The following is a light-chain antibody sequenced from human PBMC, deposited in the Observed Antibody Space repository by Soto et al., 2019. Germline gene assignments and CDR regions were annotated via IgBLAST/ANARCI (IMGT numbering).Light chain of an antibody. CDR3: AAWDDTLYGFV. V-gene: IGLV1-44*01. Sequence: QSVLTQPPSASGTPGQRVTMSCSGSRSSIGSNSVKWYQQLPGTAPKLLIHTNDQRPSGVPDRFSGSKSGTSASPAISGLQSEDEADYYCAAWDDTLYGFVFGTGTKVTVL. CDR1: RSSIGSNS. CDR2: TND. J-gene: IGLJ1*01.